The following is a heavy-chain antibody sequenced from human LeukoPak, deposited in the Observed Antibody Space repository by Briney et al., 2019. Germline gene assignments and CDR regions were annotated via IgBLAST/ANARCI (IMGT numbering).Heavy chain of an antibody. J-gene: IGHJ3*02. CDR3: ARDAVIPAAMVDAFDI. V-gene: IGHV4-39*02. Sequence: PSETLSLTCTVSGGSISSSSYYWGWIRQPPGKGLEWIGSIYYSGSTYYNPSLKSRVTISVDTSKNQFSLKLSSVTAADTAVYYCARDAVIPAAMVDAFDIWGQGTMVTVSS. D-gene: IGHD2-2*01. CDR1: GGSISSSSYY. CDR2: IYYSGST.